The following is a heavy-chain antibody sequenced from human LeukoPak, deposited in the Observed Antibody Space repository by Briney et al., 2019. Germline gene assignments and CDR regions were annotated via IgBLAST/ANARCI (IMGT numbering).Heavy chain of an antibody. Sequence: PSETLSLTCTVSGGSISSYYWSWIRQPPGKGLEWIGYIYYSGSTNYNPSLKSRVTISVDTSKNQFSLKLSSVTAADTAVYYCARGLGRAITMVRGVKSYAFDIWGQGTMVTVSS. CDR1: GGSISSYY. CDR2: IYYSGST. V-gene: IGHV4-59*01. D-gene: IGHD3-10*01. J-gene: IGHJ3*02. CDR3: ARGLGRAITMVRGVKSYAFDI.